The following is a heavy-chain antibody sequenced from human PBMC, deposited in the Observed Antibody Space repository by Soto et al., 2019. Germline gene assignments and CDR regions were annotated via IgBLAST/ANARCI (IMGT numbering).Heavy chain of an antibody. D-gene: IGHD2-2*01. CDR2: ISYDGSNK. CDR3: ATGRRPKWVPAVLGWLDP. CDR1: GLTFSSYG. J-gene: IGHJ5*02. V-gene: IGHV3-30*03. Sequence: GGSLRLSCAASGLTFSSYGMHWVRQAPGKGLEWVAVISYDGSNKYYADSVKGRFTISRDNSKNTLYLQMNSLRAEDTAVYYCATGRRPKWVPAVLGWLDPWGQGTGVTLSS.